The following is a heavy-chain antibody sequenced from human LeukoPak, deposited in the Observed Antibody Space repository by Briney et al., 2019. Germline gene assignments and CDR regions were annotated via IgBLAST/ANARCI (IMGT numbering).Heavy chain of an antibody. CDR2: INHSGST. Sequence: SETLSLTCAVYGGSFSGYYWSWIRQPPGKGLEWIGEINHSGSTNYNPSLKSRVTISVDTSKNQFSLKLSSVTAADTAVYYCALMVSYYGSGSEYFDYWGQGTLVTVSS. CDR1: GGSFSGYY. CDR3: ALMVSYYGSGSEYFDY. J-gene: IGHJ4*02. V-gene: IGHV4-34*01. D-gene: IGHD3-10*01.